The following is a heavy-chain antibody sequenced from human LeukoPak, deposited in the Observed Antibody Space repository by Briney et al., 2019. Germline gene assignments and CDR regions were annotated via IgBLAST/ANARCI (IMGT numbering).Heavy chain of an antibody. V-gene: IGHV1-8*01. CDR3: ARTPPDYGIDY. Sequence: ASVTVSFTASGYTFIIYDINWVRQATGQGLEWMGWMSPNSGNTGYAQKFQGRITMTKSTSISTAYMELSDLESEDTAVYYCARTPPDYGIDYWGQGTLVTVSS. CDR1: GYTFIIYD. D-gene: IGHD4-17*01. J-gene: IGHJ4*02. CDR2: MSPNSGNT.